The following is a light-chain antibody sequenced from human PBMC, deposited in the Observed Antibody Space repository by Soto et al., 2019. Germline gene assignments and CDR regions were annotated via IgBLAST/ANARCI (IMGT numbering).Light chain of an antibody. CDR3: QQANSLPPA. Sequence: DIQMTQPPSTLSASLGDRVTITCRACQSISSWLAWYRQKPGKAPNLLIYKASSLESGVPSRFSGSGSGTEFTLTISSLQPEDFATYYCQQANSLPPAFGQGTRLEIK. V-gene: IGKV1-5*03. CDR1: QSISSW. CDR2: KAS. J-gene: IGKJ5*01.